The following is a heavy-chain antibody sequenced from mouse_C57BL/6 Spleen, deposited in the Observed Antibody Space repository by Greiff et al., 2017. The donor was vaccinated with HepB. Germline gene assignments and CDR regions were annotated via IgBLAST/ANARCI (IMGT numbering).Heavy chain of an antibody. CDR2: ISDGGSYT. J-gene: IGHJ4*01. CDR1: GFTFSSYA. Sequence: EVQLQESGGGLVKPGGSLKLSCAASGFTFSSYAMSWVRQTPEKRLEWVATISDGGSYTYYPDNVKGRFTISRDNAKNNLYLQMSHLKSEDTAMYYCARAVVATYYAMDYWGQGTSVTVSS. D-gene: IGHD1-1*01. CDR3: ARAVVATYYAMDY. V-gene: IGHV5-4*01.